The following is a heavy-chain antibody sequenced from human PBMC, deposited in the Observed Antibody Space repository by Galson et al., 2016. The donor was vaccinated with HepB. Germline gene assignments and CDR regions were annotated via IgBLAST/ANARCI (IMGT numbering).Heavy chain of an antibody. J-gene: IGHJ4*02. D-gene: IGHD1-7*01. CDR2: IYKSETT. CDR3: ARLRNNLNYSPFDY. V-gene: IGHV4-59*08. Sequence: SETLSLTCTVSGGSISTYYWSWLRQSPGKGLEWIAYIYKSETTNYNPSLGSRVAISGDTSKNQFSLRLSSVTAADTAVYYCARLRNNLNYSPFDYWGQGALVTVSS. CDR1: GGSISTYY.